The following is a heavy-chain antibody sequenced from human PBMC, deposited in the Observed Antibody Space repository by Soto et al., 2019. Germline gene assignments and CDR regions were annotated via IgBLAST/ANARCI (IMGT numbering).Heavy chain of an antibody. CDR2: ISAYNGNT. V-gene: IGHV1-18*01. J-gene: IGHJ4*02. CDR1: GYTFTSYG. Sequence: ASVKVSCKASGYTFTSYGISWVRQAPGQGLEWMGWISAYNGNTNYAQKLQGRVTMTTDTSTSTAYMELRSLRSDDTAVYYCAREEDYYDSSGDDDYWGQGTLVTVSS. D-gene: IGHD3-22*01. CDR3: AREEDYYDSSGDDDY.